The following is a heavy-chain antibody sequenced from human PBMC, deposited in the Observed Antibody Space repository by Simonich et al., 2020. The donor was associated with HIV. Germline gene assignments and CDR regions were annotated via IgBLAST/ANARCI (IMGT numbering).Heavy chain of an antibody. D-gene: IGHD6-13*01. CDR3: ARDRIAAAGTDSFDY. CDR2: SEPKSGGT. J-gene: IGHJ4*02. V-gene: IGHV1-2*06. CDR1: GDTFTGYY. Sequence: QVQLVQSGAEVKKPGASVKVSCKASGDTFTGYYMHWVRQAPGQGLEWRGRSEPKSGGTNRAKNFQGRVTMTRDTSISTAYMELSRLRSDDTAVYYCARDRIAAAGTDSFDYWGQGTLVTVSS.